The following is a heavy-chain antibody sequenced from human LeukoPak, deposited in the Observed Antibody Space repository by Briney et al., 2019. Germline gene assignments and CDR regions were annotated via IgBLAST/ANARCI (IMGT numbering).Heavy chain of an antibody. CDR1: GYTFTSYG. V-gene: IGHV1-18*01. CDR2: ISAYNGNT. CDR3: ARDGSYYYDSSGPQRAFDI. J-gene: IGHJ3*02. Sequence: ASVKVSCKASGYTFTSYGISWVRQAPGQGLEWMGWISAYNGNTNYAQKLQGRVTMTTDTSTSTAYMELRSLRSDDTAVYYCARDGSYYYDSSGPQRAFDIWGQGTMVTVSS. D-gene: IGHD3-22*01.